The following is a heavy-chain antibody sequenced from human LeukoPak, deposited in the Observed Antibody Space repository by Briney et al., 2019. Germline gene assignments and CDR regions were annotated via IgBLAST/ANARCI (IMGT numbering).Heavy chain of an antibody. CDR2: IYSGGTT. Sequence: SGGSLRLSCAASGFTVSSNYMSWVRQAPGKGLEWVSVIYSGGTTYYADSVKGRFTISRDNSKNTLYLQMNSLRAEDTAVYYCARALYSGYAPSYAFDIWGQGTMVTVSS. J-gene: IGHJ3*02. CDR3: ARALYSGYAPSYAFDI. D-gene: IGHD5-12*01. V-gene: IGHV3-66*01. CDR1: GFTVSSNY.